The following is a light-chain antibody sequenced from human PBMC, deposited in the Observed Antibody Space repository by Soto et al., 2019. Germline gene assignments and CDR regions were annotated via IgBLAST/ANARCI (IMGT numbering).Light chain of an antibody. CDR2: DVS. V-gene: IGLV2-14*01. CDR1: SSDVGCYNY. CDR3: SSYTSSSTLE. Sequence: QSVLTQPASVSGSPGQSITISCTGTSSDVGCYNYVSWYQQHPGKAPKLMIYDVSNRPSGVSNRFSGSKSGNTASLTISGLQAEDEADYYCSSYTSSSTLEIGGGTQLTVL. J-gene: IGLJ2*01.